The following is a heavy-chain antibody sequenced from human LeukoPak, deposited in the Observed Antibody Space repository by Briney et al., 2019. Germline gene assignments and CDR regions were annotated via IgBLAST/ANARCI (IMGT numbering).Heavy chain of an antibody. Sequence: ASVKVSCKASGYTFTGYYMHWVRQAPGQGLEWMGWISTYNGNTNYAQKLQDRVTMTTDTSTSTVYLELRSLRSDDTAVYYCARGEGQQWLPYYYYYMDVWGKGTTVTVSS. V-gene: IGHV1-18*04. CDR3: ARGEGQQWLPYYYYYMDV. D-gene: IGHD6-19*01. CDR1: GYTFTGYY. J-gene: IGHJ6*03. CDR2: ISTYNGNT.